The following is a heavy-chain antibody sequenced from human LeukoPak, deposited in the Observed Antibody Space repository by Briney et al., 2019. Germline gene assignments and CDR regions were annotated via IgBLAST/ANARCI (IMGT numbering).Heavy chain of an antibody. Sequence: GGSLRLSCAASGFTFSSYGMHWVRQAPGKGLEWVSYISCSSSTIYYADSVKGRFTISRDNAKNSLYLQMNSLRDEDTAVYYCARGRVYCSGTSCYEDYWGQGTLVTVSS. CDR1: GFTFSSYG. CDR3: ARGRVYCSGTSCYEDY. J-gene: IGHJ4*02. D-gene: IGHD2-2*01. CDR2: ISCSSSTI. V-gene: IGHV3-48*02.